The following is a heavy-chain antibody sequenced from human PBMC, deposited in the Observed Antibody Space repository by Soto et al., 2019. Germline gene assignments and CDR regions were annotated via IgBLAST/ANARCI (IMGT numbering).Heavy chain of an antibody. Sequence: QVQLVQSGAEVKKPGSSVKVSCKASGGTFSRYAISWVRQAPGQGLEWMGGITPMFGTANYAQKFQGRVTITADESTGTVHMALRRLRSEDTAVYYCAQTRGSAVAGPGRFDLWGRGTLVSVSA. CDR3: AQTRGSAVAGPGRFDL. V-gene: IGHV1-69*12. J-gene: IGHJ2*01. D-gene: IGHD6-19*01. CDR1: GGTFSRYA. CDR2: ITPMFGTA.